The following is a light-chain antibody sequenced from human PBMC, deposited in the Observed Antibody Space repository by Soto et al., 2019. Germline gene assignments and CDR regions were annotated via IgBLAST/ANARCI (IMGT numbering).Light chain of an antibody. V-gene: IGKV3-15*01. CDR1: QSVSSN. Sequence: EIVMTQSPATLSVSPGERATLSCRASQSVSSNLAWYQQKPGQAPRLLIYGASTRATGIPARFSGSGSGTEFTLPISSLQSEDVAVYYCQQYNNWPRGTFGPGTKVDIK. CDR3: QQYNNWPRGT. CDR2: GAS. J-gene: IGKJ3*01.